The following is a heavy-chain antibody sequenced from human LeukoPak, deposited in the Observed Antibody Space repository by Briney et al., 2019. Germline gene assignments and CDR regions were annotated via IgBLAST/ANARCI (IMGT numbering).Heavy chain of an antibody. CDR2: IYHSGST. CDR1: GGSISSGGYS. Sequence: SETLSLTCAVSGGSISSGGYSWSWIRQPPGKGLEWIGYIYHSGSTYYNPSLKSRVTISVDRSKNQFSLKLSSVTAADTAVYYCARASRDYDYVWGSSEPHFDYWGRGTLVTVSS. V-gene: IGHV4-30-2*01. D-gene: IGHD3-16*01. J-gene: IGHJ4*02. CDR3: ARASRDYDYVWGSSEPHFDY.